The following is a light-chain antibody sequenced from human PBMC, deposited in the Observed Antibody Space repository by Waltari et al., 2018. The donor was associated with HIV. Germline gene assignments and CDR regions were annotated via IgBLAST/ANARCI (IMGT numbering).Light chain of an antibody. V-gene: IGKV3-15*01. J-gene: IGKJ2*03. CDR1: QSVSSN. Sequence: EIVMTPSPATLSVSPGESATLSCRASQSVSSNLAWYQQKPGQAPRLLIYGASTRATGIPARFSGSGSGTEFTLTISSLQSEDFAVYYCQQYNNWLPYSFGQGTKLEIK. CDR3: QQYNNWLPYS. CDR2: GAS.